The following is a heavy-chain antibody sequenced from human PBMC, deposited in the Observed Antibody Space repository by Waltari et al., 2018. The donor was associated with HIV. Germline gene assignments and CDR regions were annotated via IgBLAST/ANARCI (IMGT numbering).Heavy chain of an antibody. CDR2: MNSDGSST. Sequence: EVQLVESGGGLVQPGGSLRLSCAASGFTFSSYWMHWVRQAPGKGLVWVSSMNSDGSSTTYADSVKRRFTISRDNAKNTLYLQMNSLRDEDTAVYYCATFPINDHSNKRLGYWGQGTLVTVSS. J-gene: IGHJ4*02. V-gene: IGHV3-74*01. CDR3: ATFPINDHSNKRLGY. D-gene: IGHD4-4*01. CDR1: GFTFSSYW.